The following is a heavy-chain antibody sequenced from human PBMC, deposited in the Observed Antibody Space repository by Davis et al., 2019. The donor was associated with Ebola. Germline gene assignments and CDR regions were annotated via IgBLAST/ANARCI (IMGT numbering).Heavy chain of an antibody. CDR2: IYYSGST. Sequence: SETLSLTCTVSGGSISSSSYYWGWIRQPPGKGLEWIGSIYYSGSTYYNPSLKSRVTISVDTSKNQFSLKLSSVTAADTAVYYCARHGNDFWSGYGFDYWGQGTLVTVSS. V-gene: IGHV4-39*01. D-gene: IGHD3-3*01. CDR1: GGSISSSSYY. J-gene: IGHJ4*02. CDR3: ARHGNDFWSGYGFDY.